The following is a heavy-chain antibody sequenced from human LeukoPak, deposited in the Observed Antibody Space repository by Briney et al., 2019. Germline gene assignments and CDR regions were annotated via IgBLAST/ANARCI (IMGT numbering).Heavy chain of an antibody. D-gene: IGHD3-3*01. CDR2: INHSGST. CDR3: ARADFWSGYPTNYFDY. CDR1: GGSFSGYY. Sequence: PSETLSLTCAVYGGSFSGYYWSWIRQPPGAGLEWIGEINHSGSTNYNPSLKSRVTISVDTSKNQFSLKLSSVTAADTAVYYCARADFWSGYPTNYFDYWGQGTLVTVSS. V-gene: IGHV4-34*01. J-gene: IGHJ4*02.